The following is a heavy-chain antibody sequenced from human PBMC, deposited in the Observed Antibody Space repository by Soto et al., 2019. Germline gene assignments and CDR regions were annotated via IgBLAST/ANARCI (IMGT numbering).Heavy chain of an antibody. J-gene: IGHJ6*02. D-gene: IGHD1-1*01. CDR2: ISSGSTTI. CDR1: GFSFSTST. CDR3: ARVRRNDASDYYGMDV. Sequence: GGSLRLSCAASGFSFSTSTMNWVRQAPRKGLEWVSYISSGSTTIYYADSVKGRFTISRDNGKNSLYLQMNSLRDEDTAVYYCARVRRNDASDYYGMDVWGQGTTVTVSS. V-gene: IGHV3-48*02.